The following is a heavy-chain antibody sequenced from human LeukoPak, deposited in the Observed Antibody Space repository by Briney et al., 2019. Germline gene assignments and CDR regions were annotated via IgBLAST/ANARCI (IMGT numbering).Heavy chain of an antibody. J-gene: IGHJ5*02. CDR3: ATEVRGVIINP. V-gene: IGHV3-23*01. CDR2: ISSSGDIT. Sequence: PGGSLRLSSAASGFTFDNYAMSWVRQAPGKGLEWVSAISSSGDITYYADSVKGRFTVSRDSSKNTLFLQMNSLRAGDTAVYYCATEVRGVIINPWGQGTLVTVSS. CDR1: GFTFDNYA. D-gene: IGHD3-10*01.